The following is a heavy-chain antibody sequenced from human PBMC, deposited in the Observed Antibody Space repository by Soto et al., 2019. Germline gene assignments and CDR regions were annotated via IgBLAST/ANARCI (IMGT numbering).Heavy chain of an antibody. J-gene: IGHJ5*02. D-gene: IGHD3-22*01. CDR1: GGSISSYY. V-gene: IGHV4-59*08. Sequence: SETLSLTCTVSGGSISSYYWSWIRQPPGKGLEWIGYIYYSGITNYNPSLKSRVTISVDTSKNQFSLKLSSVTAADTAVYYFARVRYDSFESSHINWFDPWGQGTLVTVSS. CDR3: ARVRYDSFESSHINWFDP. CDR2: IYYSGIT.